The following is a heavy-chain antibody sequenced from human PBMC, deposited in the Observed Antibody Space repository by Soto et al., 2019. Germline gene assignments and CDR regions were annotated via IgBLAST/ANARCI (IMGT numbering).Heavy chain of an antibody. J-gene: IGHJ4*02. CDR2: IYHSGST. CDR3: ARDSPRYADKYYFDY. Sequence: QVQLQESGPGLVKPSGTLSLTCAVSGGSISSSNWWSWVRQPPGKGLEWIGEIYHSGSTNYNPSLKSRVTISVDKSKNQFSLKLRSVTAADTAVYYCARDSPRYADKYYFDYWGQGTLVTVSS. CDR1: GGSISSSNW. V-gene: IGHV4-4*02. D-gene: IGHD5-12*01.